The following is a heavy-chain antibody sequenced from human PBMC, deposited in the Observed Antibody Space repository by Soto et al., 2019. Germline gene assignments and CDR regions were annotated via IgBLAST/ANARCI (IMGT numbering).Heavy chain of an antibody. CDR3: TRHAGVQVAHSFYFYFMDV. D-gene: IGHD2-21*01. CDR1: GFPLSDSA. J-gene: IGHJ6*03. CDR2: IRSKTNNYAT. Sequence: EVQLVESGGGLVQPGGSLKLACLASGFPLSDSAIHWVRKASGKGLEWVGRIRSKTNNYATTYGAPVRGRFTLSRDDATTTAYLQMNDLESDDAAVYYCTRHAGVQVAHSFYFYFMDVWGKGTTVSV. V-gene: IGHV3-73*01.